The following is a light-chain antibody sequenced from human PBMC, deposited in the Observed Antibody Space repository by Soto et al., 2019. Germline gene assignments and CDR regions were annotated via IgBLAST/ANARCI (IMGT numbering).Light chain of an antibody. V-gene: IGKV3-20*01. Sequence: IVLTQSPGTLSLSPGERATLSCMASQNLSSKFLAWYQQKPGQSPRLLIYGAFYRATGIPDRFIGSGSGTDFTLTISSLEPEDFAVYYCQQSGSSPPFGQGTRLAIK. CDR1: QNLSSKF. J-gene: IGKJ5*01. CDR2: GAF. CDR3: QQSGSSPP.